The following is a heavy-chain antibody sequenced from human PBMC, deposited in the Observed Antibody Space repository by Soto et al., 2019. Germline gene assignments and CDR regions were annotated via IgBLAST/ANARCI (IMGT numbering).Heavy chain of an antibody. CDR3: VRLNGYCISTNCHGYYGMDV. D-gene: IGHD2-2*03. CDR1: GGSVRSRSYS. J-gene: IGHJ6*02. Sequence: QLQLQESGPALLKPSETLSLTCTVSGGSVRSRSYSWGWIRQTPGKGMEWIGTIYSSENTYYNPSLLSRVTISVDTSKNEFSLRLSSVTAADTAVYYCVRLNGYCISTNCHGYYGMDVWGQGTTVTVSS. CDR2: IYSSENT. V-gene: IGHV4-39*01.